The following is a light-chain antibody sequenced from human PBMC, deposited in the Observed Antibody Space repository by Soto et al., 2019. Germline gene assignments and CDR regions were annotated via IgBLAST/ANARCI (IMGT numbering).Light chain of an antibody. CDR3: QSYDTSTVV. CDR1: SGSIASNS. CDR2: EDN. Sequence: NFMLTQPHSVSESPGKTVTISCTRSSGSIASNSVQRYQQRPGSAPTTVIYEDNQRPSGVPDRFSGSTDGSSNSASLTISGLQTEGEADYYCQSYDTSTVVFGGGTKLTVL. V-gene: IGLV6-57*04. J-gene: IGLJ2*01.